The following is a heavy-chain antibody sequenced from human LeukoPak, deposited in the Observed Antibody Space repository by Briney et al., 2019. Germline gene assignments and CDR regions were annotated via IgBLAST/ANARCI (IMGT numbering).Heavy chain of an antibody. CDR2: ISHSGST. CDR1: GGSFSGYY. J-gene: IGHJ5*02. V-gene: IGHV4-34*01. CDR3: ARGGYSGYVAWFDP. D-gene: IGHD5-12*01. Sequence: SETLSLTCAVYGGSFSGYYWSWIRQPPGKGLEWIGEISHSGSTNYNPSLKSRVTISVDTSKNQFSLKLSSVTAADTAVYYCARGGYSGYVAWFDPWGQGTLVTVSS.